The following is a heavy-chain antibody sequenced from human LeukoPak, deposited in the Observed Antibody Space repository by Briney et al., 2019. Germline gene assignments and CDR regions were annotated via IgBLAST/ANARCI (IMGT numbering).Heavy chain of an antibody. Sequence: TNYAQKFQGRVTMTRDTSISTAYMELSRLRSDDTAVYYCARGSRGVYDYVWGSYRYDYFDYWGQGTLVTVSS. D-gene: IGHD3-16*02. CDR2: T. J-gene: IGHJ4*02. V-gene: IGHV1-2*02. CDR3: ARGSRGVYDYVWGSYRYDYFDY.